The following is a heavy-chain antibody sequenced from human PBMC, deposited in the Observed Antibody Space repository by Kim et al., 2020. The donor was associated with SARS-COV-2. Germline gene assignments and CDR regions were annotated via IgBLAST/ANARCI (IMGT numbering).Heavy chain of an antibody. CDR2: IYPGDSDI. CDR1: GYSFTSYW. V-gene: IGHV5-51*01. CDR3: ARRDVGIATAGPDY. D-gene: IGHD6-13*01. J-gene: IGHJ4*02. Sequence: GESLKISCKVSGYSFTSYWIDWVRQMPGKGLEWMGMIYPGDSDIRYSPSFQGQVTISADKSISTAYLQWSSPKASDTAMYYCARRDVGIATAGPDYWGQGTLVTVSS.